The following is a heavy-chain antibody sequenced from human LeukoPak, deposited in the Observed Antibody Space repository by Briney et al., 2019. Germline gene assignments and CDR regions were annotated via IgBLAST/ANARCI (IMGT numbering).Heavy chain of an antibody. D-gene: IGHD4-17*01. J-gene: IGHJ5*02. CDR1: GFTFSSYS. CDR3: AREMTPDYGDYAGFDP. V-gene: IGHV3-21*01. Sequence: GGSLRLSCAASGFTFSSYSMNWVCQAPGKGLEWVSSISSSSSYIYYADSVKGRFTISRDNAKNSLYLQMNSLRAEDTAVYYCAREMTPDYGDYAGFDPWGQGTLVTVSS. CDR2: ISSSSSYI.